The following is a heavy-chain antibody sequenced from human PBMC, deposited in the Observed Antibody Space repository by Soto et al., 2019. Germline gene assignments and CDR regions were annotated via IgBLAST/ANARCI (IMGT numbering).Heavy chain of an antibody. CDR1: GFTFDNYA. CDR3: AKGVSTSWLRDGFDI. CDR2: ISSNSGSL. Sequence: EVQLEESGGGLVQPGRSLRLSCVASGFTFDNYAMHWVRQAPGKGLEWVSGISSNSGSLGYADSVKGRVTVSRDNAKNCLYVQMNSLRVEDTALYYCAKGVSTSWLRDGFDIWGQGTMVTAFS. J-gene: IGHJ3*02. D-gene: IGHD2-2*01. V-gene: IGHV3-9*01.